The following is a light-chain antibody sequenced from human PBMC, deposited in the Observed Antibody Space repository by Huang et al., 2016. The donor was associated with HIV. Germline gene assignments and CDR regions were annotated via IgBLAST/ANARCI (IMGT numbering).Light chain of an antibody. CDR2: GAS. J-gene: IGKJ3*01. Sequence: EIVMTQSPATLSVSPGERATLSCRASQNIGDNLTWYQHKPGQAPRLLIYGASTWATGIPPRFSGSGSGTEFTLTISGLESEDYAVYYCQQFNNWPPRFTFGPGTTVDVK. CDR1: QNIGDN. CDR3: QQFNNWPPRFT. V-gene: IGKV3-15*01.